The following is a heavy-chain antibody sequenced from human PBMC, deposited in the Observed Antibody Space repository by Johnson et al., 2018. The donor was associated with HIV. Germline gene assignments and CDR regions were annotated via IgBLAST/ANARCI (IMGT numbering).Heavy chain of an antibody. CDR2: IKCDGSEK. V-gene: IGHV3-52*01. CDR1: GFTFSSSW. D-gene: IGHD2-8*01. J-gene: IGHJ3*02. CDR3: FPFKYCTNGVCYWAFDI. Sequence: RLVESGGGLVQPGGSLRLSCSASGFTFSSSWMHWVCQAPEKGLEWVADIKCDGSEKYYVDSVKGRLTISRDNAKNSLYLQVNSLRAEDMTVYYCFPFKYCTNGVCYWAFDIWGQGTMVTVSS.